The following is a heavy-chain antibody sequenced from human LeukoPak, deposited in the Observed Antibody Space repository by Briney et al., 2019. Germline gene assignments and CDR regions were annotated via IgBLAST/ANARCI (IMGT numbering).Heavy chain of an antibody. CDR3: ARGEDGTGDYRPTYFDS. J-gene: IGHJ4*02. CDR2: IKQDGSER. CDR1: GFIFSSYW. Sequence: GGSLRLSCAASGFIFSSYWMIWVRQAPGKGLEWVANIKQDGSERYYVDSVKGRFTISRDNAKNSLYLQMNSLRAEDTAVYYCARGEDGTGDYRPTYFDSWGQGTLVTVSS. V-gene: IGHV3-7*01. D-gene: IGHD4-17*01.